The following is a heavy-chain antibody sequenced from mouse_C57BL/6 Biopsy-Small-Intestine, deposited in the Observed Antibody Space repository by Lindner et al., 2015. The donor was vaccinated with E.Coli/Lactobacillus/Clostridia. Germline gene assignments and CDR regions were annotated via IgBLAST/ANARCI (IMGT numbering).Heavy chain of an antibody. J-gene: IGHJ3*01. Sequence: VQLQESGPELVKPGASVKISCKASGYAFSSSWMNWVKQRPGKGLEWIGRIYPGDGDTNYNGKFKGKATLTADKSSSTAYMQLSSLTSEDTAVYYCTTSYYGTWFAYWGQGTLVTVS. D-gene: IGHD2-1*01. CDR2: IYPGDGDT. CDR3: TTSYYGTWFAY. V-gene: IGHV1-82*01. CDR1: GYAFSSSW.